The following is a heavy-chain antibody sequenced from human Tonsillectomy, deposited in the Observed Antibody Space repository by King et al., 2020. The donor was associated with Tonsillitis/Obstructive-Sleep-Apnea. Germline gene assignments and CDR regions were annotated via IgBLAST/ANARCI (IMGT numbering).Heavy chain of an antibody. V-gene: IGHV4-61*01. CDR2: IYYSGST. J-gene: IGHJ6*03. CDR1: NGSVNSGYYY. D-gene: IGHD3-10*01. CDR3: ARDPGWGLIYAGGYMDV. Sequence: QLQESGPGLVKSSETLSLTCTVSNGSVNSGYYYWTWIRQPPGKGLEWIGNIYYSGSTNYSPSLKRRVTISVDTSRNQFSLNLSSVTAADTAVYYCARDPGWGLIYAGGYMDVWGKGTTVTVSS.